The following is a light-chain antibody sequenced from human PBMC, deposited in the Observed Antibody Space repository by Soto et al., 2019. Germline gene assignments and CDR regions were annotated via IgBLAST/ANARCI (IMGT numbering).Light chain of an antibody. CDR3: QQYKSYST. CDR1: QSVSNNY. CDR2: GAS. Sequence: IVLTQSPGTLSLSPGERATLSCRASQSVSNNYLAWYQQKPGQAPRLLIYGASNRATGIPDRFSGSGSGTEFTLTINNLQPDDLATYICQQYKSYSTFGRGTKVDI. V-gene: IGKV3-20*01. J-gene: IGKJ1*01.